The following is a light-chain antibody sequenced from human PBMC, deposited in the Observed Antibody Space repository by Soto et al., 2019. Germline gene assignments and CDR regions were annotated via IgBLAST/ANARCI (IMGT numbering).Light chain of an antibody. V-gene: IGKV3-15*01. CDR3: QQYHNWPPQYT. Sequence: EIVMTQSPATLSVSPGERATLSCRASQTVASNLAWYQQKPGQAPRLLIHGASTRATGVPVRFSGSESGTEFTLTISSLQSEDFAVYYCQQYHNWPPQYTFGQGTKLQIK. J-gene: IGKJ2*01. CDR2: GAS. CDR1: QTVASN.